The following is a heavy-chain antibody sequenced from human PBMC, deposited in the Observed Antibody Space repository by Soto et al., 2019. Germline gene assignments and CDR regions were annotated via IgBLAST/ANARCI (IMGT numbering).Heavy chain of an antibody. J-gene: IGHJ6*02. V-gene: IGHV2-70*11. D-gene: IGHD2-21*01. CDR2: IDWDDDK. CDR1: GFSVSTRGVG. Sequence: SGPTLVNPTQTLTLTCTFSGFSVSTRGVGVGWIRQPPGKALEWLARIDWDDDKYYSTSLKTRLTISKDTSKNQVVLTMTNMDPVDTATYYCARDSVALYYYYYGMDVWGQGTTVTVSS. CDR3: ARDSVALYYYYYGMDV.